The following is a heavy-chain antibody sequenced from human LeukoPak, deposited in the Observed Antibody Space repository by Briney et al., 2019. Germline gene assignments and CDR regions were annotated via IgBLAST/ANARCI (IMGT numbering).Heavy chain of an antibody. J-gene: IGHJ4*02. V-gene: IGHV4-34*01. CDR1: GGSFSGYY. CDR2: INHSGST. CDR3: ARGPYDFWSGYIFDY. Sequence: KTSETLSLTCAVYGGSFSGYYWSWIRQPPGKGLEWIGEINHSGSTNYNPSPKSRVTISVDTSKNQFSLKLSSVTAADTAVYYCARGPYDFWSGYIFDYWGQGTLVTVSS. D-gene: IGHD3-3*01.